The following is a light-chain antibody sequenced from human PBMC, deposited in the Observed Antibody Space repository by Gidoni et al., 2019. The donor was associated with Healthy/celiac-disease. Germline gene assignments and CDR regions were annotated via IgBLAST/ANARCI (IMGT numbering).Light chain of an antibody. CDR3: QSYDSSLSGHVV. V-gene: IGLV1-40*01. CDR2: GNS. Sequence: QSVLTQPPSVSGAPGQRVTISCTGSRSNIGAGYDVHWYQPLPGTAPKLLIYGNSNRPSGVPDRFSGSKSGTSASLAITGLQAEDEADYYCQSYDSSLSGHVVFGGGTKLTVL. J-gene: IGLJ2*01. CDR1: RSNIGAGYD.